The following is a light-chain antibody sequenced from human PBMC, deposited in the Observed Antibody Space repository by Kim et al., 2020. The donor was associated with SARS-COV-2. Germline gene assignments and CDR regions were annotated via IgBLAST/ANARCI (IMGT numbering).Light chain of an antibody. CDR1: QGIVND. V-gene: IGKV1-17*01. CDR3: LQHNNYPLT. CDR2: AAS. J-gene: IGKJ4*01. Sequence: DIQMTQSPSSLSASVGDRVTITCRASQGIVNDLDWYQQKPGKAPKRLIYAASGLQSGVPSRFSGSGSGTEFTLTISSLQPEDFAIYYCLQHNNYPLTFGGGTKVDIK.